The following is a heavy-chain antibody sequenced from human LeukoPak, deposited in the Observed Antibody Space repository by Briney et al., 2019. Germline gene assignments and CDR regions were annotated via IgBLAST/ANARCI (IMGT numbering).Heavy chain of an antibody. D-gene: IGHD4-17*01. CDR3: AKESGDDGDFDY. CDR1: GLSFSSYT. J-gene: IGHJ4*02. V-gene: IGHV3-23*01. CDR2: ISGSGSST. Sequence: GGSLRLSCAASGLSFSSYTMTWVRQAPGKGLEWVAAISGSGSSTAYADSVRGRLNISRDNFKNMLYLQVNSLRAEDTAIYYCAKESGDDGDFDYWGQGTLVVVSS.